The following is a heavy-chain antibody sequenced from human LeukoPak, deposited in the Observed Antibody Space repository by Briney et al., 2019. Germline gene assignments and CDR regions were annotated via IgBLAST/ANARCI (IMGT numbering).Heavy chain of an antibody. Sequence: GASVKVSCKASGYTFTSYDINWVRQATGQGLEWMGWMNPNSGNTGYAQKFQGRVTITRNTSISTAYMELSSLRSEDTAVYYCAREAEDSSGPSYYFDYWGQGTLVTVSS. D-gene: IGHD6-19*01. CDR2: MNPNSGNT. J-gene: IGHJ4*02. CDR3: AREAEDSSGPSYYFDY. CDR1: GYTFTSYD. V-gene: IGHV1-8*03.